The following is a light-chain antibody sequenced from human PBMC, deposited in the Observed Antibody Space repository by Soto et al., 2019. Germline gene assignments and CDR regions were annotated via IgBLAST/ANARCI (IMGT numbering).Light chain of an antibody. CDR2: GAS. V-gene: IGKV3-20*01. CDR1: QSVSSGY. CDR3: QQYGSSLPLT. J-gene: IGKJ4*01. Sequence: EIVLTQSPGTLSLSPGERATLSCRASQSVSSGYLAWYQQQPGQAPRLLIYGASSRATGIPDRFSGSGSGTDFTLTISRLEPEDFAVDYCQQYGSSLPLTFGGGTKVEIK.